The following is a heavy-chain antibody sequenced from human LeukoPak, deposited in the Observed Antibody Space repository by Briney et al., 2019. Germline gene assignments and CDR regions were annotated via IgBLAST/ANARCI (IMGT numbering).Heavy chain of an antibody. CDR1: GYTFTSYG. CDR2: ISAYNGNT. J-gene: IGHJ6*04. D-gene: IGHD3-10*01. Sequence: ASVKVCCKASGYTFTSYGISWVRQAPGQGHEWMGWISAYNGNTNYAQKLQGRVTMTTDTSTSTAYMELRSLRSDDTAVYYCASSSITMVRGVHLGMDVWGKGTTVTVSS. V-gene: IGHV1-18*04. CDR3: ASSSITMVRGVHLGMDV.